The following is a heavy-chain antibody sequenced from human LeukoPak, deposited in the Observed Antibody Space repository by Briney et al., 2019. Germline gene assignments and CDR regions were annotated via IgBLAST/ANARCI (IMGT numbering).Heavy chain of an antibody. D-gene: IGHD4-17*01. Sequence: PSETLSLTCTVSGYSISNGYYWGWIRQPPGKGLEWIGSIYHTGSTYYNLSLKSRFTISVDTSKNQFSLNLSSVTAADTAVYYCARGMTTAEFDYWGQGTLVTVSS. CDR2: IYHTGST. CDR1: GYSISNGYY. CDR3: ARGMTTAEFDY. V-gene: IGHV4-38-2*02. J-gene: IGHJ4*02.